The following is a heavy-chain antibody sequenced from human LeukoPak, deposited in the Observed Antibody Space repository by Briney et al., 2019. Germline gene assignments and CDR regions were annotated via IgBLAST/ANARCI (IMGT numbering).Heavy chain of an antibody. D-gene: IGHD4-11*01. Sequence: SETLSLTRTVSGGSISGSYWSWIRQPPGKGLEWIGYIYYSETYYNPSLKSRVTTSLDTSKNQFSLNLRFVTAADTAVYFCARTQGWGTVRTGYYYGMDVWGQGTTVTVSS. J-gene: IGHJ6*02. CDR1: GGSISGSY. V-gene: IGHV4-59*08. CDR2: IYYSET. CDR3: ARTQGWGTVRTGYYYGMDV.